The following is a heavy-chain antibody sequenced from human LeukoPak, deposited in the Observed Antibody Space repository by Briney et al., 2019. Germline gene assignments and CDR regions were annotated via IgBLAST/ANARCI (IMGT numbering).Heavy chain of an antibody. D-gene: IGHD3-16*01. J-gene: IGHJ3*01. V-gene: IGHV3-7*01. CDR3: AGWGISAT. Sequence: GGSLRLSCEASGFIFSSYWMNWVRQPPGKGLEWVANINPDGSARSYVDSVKGRFTTSRDNAKNSLYLQMNSLRVEDTALYYCAGWGISATWGQGTTVTVSP. CDR1: GFIFSSYW. CDR2: INPDGSAR.